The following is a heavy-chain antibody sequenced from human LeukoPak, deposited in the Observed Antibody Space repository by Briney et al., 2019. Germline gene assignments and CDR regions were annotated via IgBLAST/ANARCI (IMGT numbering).Heavy chain of an antibody. CDR3: ARGALVVVVPAAIPGSNYMDV. J-gene: IGHJ6*03. V-gene: IGHV4-34*01. Sequence: SETLSLTCAVYGGSFSGYYWSWIRQPPGKGLEWIGEINHSGSTIYNPSLKSRVTISVDTSKNQFSLKLSSVTAADTAVYYCARGALVVVVPAAIPGSNYMDVWGKGTTVTVSS. CDR2: INHSGST. D-gene: IGHD2-2*02. CDR1: GGSFSGYY.